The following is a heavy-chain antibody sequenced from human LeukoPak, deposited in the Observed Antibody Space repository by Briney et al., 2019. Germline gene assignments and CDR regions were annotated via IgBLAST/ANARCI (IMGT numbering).Heavy chain of an antibody. V-gene: IGHV4-34*01. CDR1: GGSFSGYY. Sequence: SETLSLTCAVYGGSFSGYYWSWIRQPPGKGLEWIGEINHSGSTNYNPSLKSRVTISVDTSKNQFSLKLSSVTAADTAVYYCARVAYDSSGYHSFDYWGQGTLVTVSS. CDR3: ARVAYDSSGYHSFDY. CDR2: INHSGST. D-gene: IGHD3-22*01. J-gene: IGHJ4*02.